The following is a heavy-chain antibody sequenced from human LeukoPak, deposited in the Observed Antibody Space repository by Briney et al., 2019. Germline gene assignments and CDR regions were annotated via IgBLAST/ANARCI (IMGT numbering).Heavy chain of an antibody. CDR2: ISSSSSYI. J-gene: IGHJ4*02. D-gene: IGHD2-2*01. V-gene: IGHV3-21*01. Sequence: GGSLRLSCAASGFTFSSYSMNWVRQAPGKGLEWVSSISSSSSYIYYADSVKGRFTISRDNAKNSLYLQMNSLRAEDTAVYYCARDPRVVPAAPPDYWGQGTLVTVSS. CDR3: ARDPRVVPAAPPDY. CDR1: GFTFSSYS.